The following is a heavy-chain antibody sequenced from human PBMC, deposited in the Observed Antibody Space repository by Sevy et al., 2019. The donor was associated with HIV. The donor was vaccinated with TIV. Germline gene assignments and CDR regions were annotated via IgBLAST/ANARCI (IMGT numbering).Heavy chain of an antibody. V-gene: IGHV3-74*01. Sequence: GGSLRLSCEASGFTFSSHWMQWIRQVAGKGLEWLSRINSDGIVRVYADSVKGRFIISRDNAKNTVYLQMNNLRAEDTAVYYCVRAGTSVYEYYMDVWGKRATVTVSS. J-gene: IGHJ6*03. D-gene: IGHD3-22*01. CDR3: VRAGTSVYEYYMDV. CDR1: GFTFSSHW. CDR2: INSDGIVR.